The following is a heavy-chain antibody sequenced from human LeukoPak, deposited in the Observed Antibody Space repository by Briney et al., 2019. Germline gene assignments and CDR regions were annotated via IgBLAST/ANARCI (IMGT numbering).Heavy chain of an antibody. CDR2: IRWDSGSI. D-gene: IGHD3-3*01. CDR1: GFTFDDYA. V-gene: IGHV3-9*03. CDR3: TKGKPTDYDFGSGYSRARYDAFDI. J-gene: IGHJ3*02. Sequence: PGGSLRLSCAASGFTFDDYAMHWVRQAPGKGLEWVSGIRWDSGSIGYADSVKGRFTISRDNAKNSLYLQMNSLRAEDMAVYYCTKGKPTDYDFGSGYSRARYDAFDICGQGTMVTVSS.